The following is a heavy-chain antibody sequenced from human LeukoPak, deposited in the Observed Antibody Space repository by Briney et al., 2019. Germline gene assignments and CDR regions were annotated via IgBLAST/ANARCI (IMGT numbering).Heavy chain of an antibody. CDR1: GFTFRNYW. Sequence: QPGGSLRPSCAASGFTFRNYWMSWVRQAPGTGLEWVANIKQDGSDRNYVTSVRGRFTISRDNAESSLYLQMNSLRVEDTAVYYCVRNLAVAGTCFDSWGQGTLVTVSS. D-gene: IGHD6-19*01. CDR2: IKQDGSDR. J-gene: IGHJ4*02. CDR3: VRNLAVAGTCFDS. V-gene: IGHV3-7*03.